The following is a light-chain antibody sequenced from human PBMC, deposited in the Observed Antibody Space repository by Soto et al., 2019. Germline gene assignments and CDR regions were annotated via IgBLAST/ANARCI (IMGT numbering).Light chain of an antibody. Sequence: QSVLTQPASLSGSPGQSITISCTGTSSDIGSYTLVSWYQQHPGKAPKVMIYEVDKWPSGVSTRFSGSRSGNTASLTISGLQAEDEADYFCCSYAGGFTYVFGTGTKVTVL. J-gene: IGLJ1*01. CDR1: SSDIGSYTL. CDR3: CSYAGGFTYV. CDR2: EVD. V-gene: IGLV2-23*02.